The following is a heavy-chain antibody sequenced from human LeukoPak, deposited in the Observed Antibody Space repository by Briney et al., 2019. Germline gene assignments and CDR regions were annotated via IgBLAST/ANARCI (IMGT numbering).Heavy chain of an antibody. CDR3: ARVVWGIAARNNWFDP. V-gene: IGHV1-69*05. J-gene: IGHJ5*02. Sequence: GSSVKVSCKASGGTFSSYAISWVRQAPGQGLEWMGGIIPILGTANYAQKFQGRVTITTDESTSTAYMELSSLRSEDTAVYYCARVVWGIAARNNWFDPWGQGTLVTVSS. D-gene: IGHD6-6*01. CDR2: IIPILGTA. CDR1: GGTFSSYA.